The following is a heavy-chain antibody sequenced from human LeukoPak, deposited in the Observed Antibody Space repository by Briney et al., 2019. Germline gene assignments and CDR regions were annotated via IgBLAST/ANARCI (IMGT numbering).Heavy chain of an antibody. J-gene: IGHJ4*02. CDR3: ARGPINYYDSSGYPSQ. D-gene: IGHD3-22*01. CDR1: GYTFTGYY. Sequence: GASVKVSCKASGYTFTGYYMHWERQAPGQGLEWMGWINPNSGGTNYAQKFQGRVTMTRDTSISTAYMELSRLRSDDTAVYYCARGPINYYDSSGYPSQWGQGTLVTVSS. CDR2: INPNSGGT. V-gene: IGHV1-2*02.